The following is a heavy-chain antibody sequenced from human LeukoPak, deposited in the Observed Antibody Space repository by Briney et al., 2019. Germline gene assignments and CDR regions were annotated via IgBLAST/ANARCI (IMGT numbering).Heavy chain of an antibody. CDR1: GGSISSGSYY. D-gene: IGHD3-9*01. Sequence: SETLSLTCTVSGGSISSGSYYWSWIRQPAGKGLEWIGRIYTSGSTNYNPSLKSRVTISVDTSKNQFSLKLSSVTAADTAVYYCAREGPCYDILTGYYRAFDIWGQGTMVTVSS. V-gene: IGHV4-61*02. CDR3: AREGPCYDILTGYYRAFDI. CDR2: IYTSGST. J-gene: IGHJ3*02.